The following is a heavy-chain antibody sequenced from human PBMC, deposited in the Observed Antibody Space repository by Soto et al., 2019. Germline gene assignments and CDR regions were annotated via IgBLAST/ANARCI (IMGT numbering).Heavy chain of an antibody. CDR3: ARADSGYRD. V-gene: IGHV1-3*01. D-gene: IGHD5-12*01. CDR2: INAGDGDT. CDR1: GFIFTNYP. Sequence: QVRLVQSGAEVKKPGASVKVSCTTSGFIFTNYPMHWVRQAPRQRLEWMGWINAGDGDTRYSQKFQGRVTITRDTSASTVYMELRSLISEDTAVYYCARADSGYRDWGQGTLVTVSS. J-gene: IGHJ4*02.